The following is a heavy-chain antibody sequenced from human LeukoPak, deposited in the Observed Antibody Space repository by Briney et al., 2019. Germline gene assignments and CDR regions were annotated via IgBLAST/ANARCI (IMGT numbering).Heavy chain of an antibody. J-gene: IGHJ2*01. Sequence: GGSLRLSCAASGFTFSSNAMSWVRQAPGKGLEWVSAISGSGGSTYYADSVKGRFTISRDNSKNTLYLQMNSLRAEDTAVYYCAKDRGSSSWYFDIWGRGTLVTVSS. D-gene: IGHD6-13*01. CDR3: AKDRGSSSWYFDI. CDR1: GFTFSSNA. V-gene: IGHV3-23*01. CDR2: ISGSGGST.